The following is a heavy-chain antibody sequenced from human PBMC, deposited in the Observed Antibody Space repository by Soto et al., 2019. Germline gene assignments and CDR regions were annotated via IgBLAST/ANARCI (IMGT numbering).Heavy chain of an antibody. D-gene: IGHD4-17*01. Sequence: EVLLVESGGGLVQPGGSLRLSCAGSGFTFSSHWMTWVRQAPGKGLEWVAKIKKDGSEEYYVDSVKGRFTISRDNAKSSLFLQMNSLRAEDTAVYYCARGPDYGSWVDYFDPWGQGTLVTVSP. CDR3: ARGPDYGSWVDYFDP. J-gene: IGHJ5*02. CDR2: IKKDGSEE. CDR1: GFTFSSHW. V-gene: IGHV3-7*04.